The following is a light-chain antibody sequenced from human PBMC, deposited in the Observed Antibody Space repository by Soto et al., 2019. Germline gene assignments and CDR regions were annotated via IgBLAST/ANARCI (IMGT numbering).Light chain of an antibody. CDR1: QSLSTW. V-gene: IGKV1-5*01. J-gene: IGKJ1*01. Sequence: DIQMTQSPSTLSASVGDRFTITCRASQSLSTWLAWYQLKPGKAPKLVVYDATILESGAPSRFSGSGSGTEFTLTISGLQPDDLATYYCQHYDQYPGTFGQGTKVDIK. CDR3: QHYDQYPGT. CDR2: DAT.